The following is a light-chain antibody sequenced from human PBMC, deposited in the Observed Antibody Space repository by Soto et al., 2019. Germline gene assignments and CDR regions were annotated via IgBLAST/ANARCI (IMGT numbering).Light chain of an antibody. CDR1: QSVSNNY. J-gene: IGKJ1*01. CDR2: GAS. V-gene: IGKV3-20*01. CDR3: QQYGSSGT. Sequence: IVMSHSPYTLSVSPLERARLSFMASQSVSNNYLAWYQQKPGQAPRLLIYGASNRATGIPDRFSGSGSGTDFTLTISRLEPEDFAVYYCQQYGSSGTFGQGTKVDI.